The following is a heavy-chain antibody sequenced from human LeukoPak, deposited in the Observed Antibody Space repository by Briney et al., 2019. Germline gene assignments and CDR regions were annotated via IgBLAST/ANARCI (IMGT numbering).Heavy chain of an antibody. J-gene: IGHJ4*02. CDR1: GFTFSGSA. CDR2: IRSKANSYAT. Sequence: PGGSLRLSCAASGFTFSGSAMHWVRQASGKGLEWVGRIRSKANSYATAYAASVKGRFTISRDDSKNTAYLQMNSLKTEDTAVYYCTRDYSSVVYWGQGTLVTVSS. D-gene: IGHD6-19*01. CDR3: TRDYSSVVY. V-gene: IGHV3-73*01.